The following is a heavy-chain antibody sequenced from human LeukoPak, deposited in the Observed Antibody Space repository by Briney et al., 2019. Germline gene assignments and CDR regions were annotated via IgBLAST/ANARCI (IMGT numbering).Heavy chain of an antibody. CDR1: GYTFTGYY. Sequence: ASAMGSCKASGYTFTGYYMHWVRHAPGQGLEWRGWINPNSGGTNYAQKFQGRVTMTRDTSMSTVYMEMSRLRSDDTAVYYCARAGIPWVVGATRGFDYWGEGTVVAVS. CDR3: ARAGIPWVVGATRGFDY. D-gene: IGHD1-26*01. V-gene: IGHV1-2*02. CDR2: INPNSGGT. J-gene: IGHJ4*02.